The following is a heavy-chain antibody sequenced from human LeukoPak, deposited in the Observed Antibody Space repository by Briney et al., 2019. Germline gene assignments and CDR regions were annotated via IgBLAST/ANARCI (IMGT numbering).Heavy chain of an antibody. CDR3: ARDRGGGRLDY. CDR1: GYTFTGYY. CDR2: INPSGGST. V-gene: IGHV1-46*01. J-gene: IGHJ4*02. D-gene: IGHD3-16*01. Sequence: ASVKVSCKASGYTFTGYYMHWVRQAPGQGLEWMGIINPSGGSTSYAQKFQGRVTMTRDMSTSTVYMELSSLRSEDTAVYYCARDRGGGRLDYWGQGTLVTVSS.